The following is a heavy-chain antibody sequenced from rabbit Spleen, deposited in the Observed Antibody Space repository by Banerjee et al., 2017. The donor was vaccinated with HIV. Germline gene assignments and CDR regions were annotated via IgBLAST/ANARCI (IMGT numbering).Heavy chain of an antibody. Sequence: QSLEESGGGLVKPGASLTLTCKASGFSFSSGYDMCWVRQAPGKGLEWIACIYTGSSGYTYYANWAKGRFTISKTSSTTVTLQMTSLTGADTATYFCARDPTSSGWYFEFWGQGTLVTVS. CDR1: GFSFSSGYD. V-gene: IGHV1S40*01. J-gene: IGHJ4*01. D-gene: IGHD1-1*01. CDR2: IYTGSSGYT. CDR3: ARDPTSSGWYFEF.